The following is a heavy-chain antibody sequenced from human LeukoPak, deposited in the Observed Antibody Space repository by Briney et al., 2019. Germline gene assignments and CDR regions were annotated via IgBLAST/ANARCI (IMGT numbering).Heavy chain of an antibody. Sequence: SETLSLTCTVSGVSINRSGYYWGWIRQPPGKGLEWVGSHYYSGSTYYNPSLKGRVTISVDTSKNQFSLKLNSVTAADTSVYYCARHRAGYHVDWWGQGTLVTVSS. CDR2: HYYSGST. D-gene: IGHD3-9*01. J-gene: IGHJ4*02. CDR3: ARHRAGYHVDW. V-gene: IGHV4-39*01. CDR1: GVSINRSGYY.